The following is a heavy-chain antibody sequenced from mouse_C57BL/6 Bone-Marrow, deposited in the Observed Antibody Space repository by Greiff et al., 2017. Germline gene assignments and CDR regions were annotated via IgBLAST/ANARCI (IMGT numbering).Heavy chain of an antibody. D-gene: IGHD4-1*01. V-gene: IGHV5-4*03. CDR1: GFTFSSYA. CDR3: ARGGLGRGDY. Sequence: EVMLVESGGGLVKPGGSLKLSCAASGFTFSSYAMSWVRQTPEKRLEWVATISDGGSYTYYPDNVKGRFTISRDNAKDNLYLQMSHLKSEDTAMYYCARGGLGRGDYWGQGTTLTVSS. CDR2: ISDGGSYT. J-gene: IGHJ2*01.